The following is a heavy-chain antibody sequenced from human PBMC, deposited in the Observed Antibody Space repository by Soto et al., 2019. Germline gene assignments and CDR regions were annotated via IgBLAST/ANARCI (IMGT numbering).Heavy chain of an antibody. CDR3: SVITEGY. CDR1: GFTVSSNY. CDR2: ISNIGGT. V-gene: IGHV3-53*01. D-gene: IGHD3-16*02. Sequence: GGSLRLSCAASGFTVSSNYISWVRQAPGRGLEWVSGISNIGGTYYTDSVKGRSTISRDNSKNTMYLQMNSLRAEDTAVYYCSVITEGYWGQGILVTVSS. J-gene: IGHJ4*02.